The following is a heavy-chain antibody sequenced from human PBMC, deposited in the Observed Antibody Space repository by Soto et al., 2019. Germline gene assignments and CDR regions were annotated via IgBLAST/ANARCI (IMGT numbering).Heavy chain of an antibody. CDR2: IKQDGSEK. CDR3: ASDLFTVTNCYY. D-gene: IGHD4-4*01. CDR1: GFTFSSYW. Sequence: GGSLRLSFAASGFTFSSYWMSWVRQAPGKGLEWVANIKQDGSEKYYVDSAKGRFTISRDNAKNSLYLQMNSLRAEDTAVYYCASDLFTVTNCYYWGQGTLVTVSS. V-gene: IGHV3-7*01. J-gene: IGHJ4*02.